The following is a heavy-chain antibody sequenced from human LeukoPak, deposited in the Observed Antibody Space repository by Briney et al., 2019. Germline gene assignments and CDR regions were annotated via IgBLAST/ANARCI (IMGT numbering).Heavy chain of an antibody. Sequence: KPSETLSLTCTVSGYSISSGYYWGWIRQPPGKGLEWIGSIYHSGSTYYNPSLKSRITISVDTSKNQFSLKLSSVTAADTAVYYCARTGPRLGAWPWLWYFDYWGQGTLVTVSS. J-gene: IGHJ4*02. V-gene: IGHV4-38-2*02. CDR2: IYHSGST. CDR3: ARTGPRLGAWPWLWYFDY. D-gene: IGHD3-22*01. CDR1: GYSISSGYY.